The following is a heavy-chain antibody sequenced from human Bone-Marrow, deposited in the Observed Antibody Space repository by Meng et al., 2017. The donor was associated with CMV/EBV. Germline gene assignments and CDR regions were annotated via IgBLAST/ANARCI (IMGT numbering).Heavy chain of an antibody. J-gene: IGHJ4*02. CDR2: IYTSGCT. V-gene: IGHV4-4*07. CDR1: SGAISRYY. CDR3: ASELGGGDYAY. Sequence: QVELQVSGPALVMPSATLSSGCTLTSGAISRYYCSWPRQPAGEWLEWIERIYTSGCTNYHPSSKTLVTMSVDTSKIQFSLKLSSVAAADTAVYYCASELGGGDYAYWGQGTLVTVSS. D-gene: IGHD4-17*01.